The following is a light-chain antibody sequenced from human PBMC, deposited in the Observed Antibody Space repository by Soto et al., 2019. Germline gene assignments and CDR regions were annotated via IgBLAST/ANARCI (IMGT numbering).Light chain of an antibody. CDR3: QQYNVYSWT. CDR2: EAS. CDR1: QSMSSW. J-gene: IGKJ1*01. V-gene: IGKV1-5*03. Sequence: DIQMTQSPSTLSASVGDRVTVTCRASQSMSSWLAWYQQKPGKAPKLLIYEASRLESGVPSRISGSGSGTEFTLTISSLQPDDFATYYCQQYNVYSWTFGQGTKVDI.